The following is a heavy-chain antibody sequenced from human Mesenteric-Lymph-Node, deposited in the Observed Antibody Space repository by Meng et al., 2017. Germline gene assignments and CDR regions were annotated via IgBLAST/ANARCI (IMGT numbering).Heavy chain of an antibody. Sequence: ASVKVSCKASGYTFTSYGISWVRQAPGQGLEWMGWISAYNGNTNYAQKLQGRVTMTTDTSTSTAYMELRSLRSDDTAVYYCARDHRNIVVVPDAMVHDYWGQGTLVTVSS. CDR3: ARDHRNIVVVPDAMVHDY. CDR1: GYTFTSYG. D-gene: IGHD2-2*01. V-gene: IGHV1-18*01. J-gene: IGHJ4*02. CDR2: ISAYNGNT.